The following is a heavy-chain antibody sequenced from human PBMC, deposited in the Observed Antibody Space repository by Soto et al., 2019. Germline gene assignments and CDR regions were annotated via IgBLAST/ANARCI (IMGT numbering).Heavy chain of an antibody. CDR1: GFTFSSHA. CDR3: ATAVYDFWSCYLHAGGGY. V-gene: IGHV3-23*01. Sequence: GGSLRLSCAASGFTFSSHAMSWVRQAPGKGLEWVSAISGSGGSTYYADSVKGRFTIPRDNSTNTLYLQTNRLRAEDTAVYYCATAVYDFWSCYLHAGGGYWGQGTLVTVSS. J-gene: IGHJ4*02. D-gene: IGHD3-3*01. CDR2: ISGSGGST.